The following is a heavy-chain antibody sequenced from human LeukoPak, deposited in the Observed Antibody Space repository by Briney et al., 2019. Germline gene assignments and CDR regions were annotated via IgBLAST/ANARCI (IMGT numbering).Heavy chain of an antibody. J-gene: IGHJ4*02. Sequence: GGSLRLSCAASEFTFSSYAMSWVRQAPGKGLEWVSAISGSGGSTYYADSVKGRFTISRDNSKNTLYLQMNSLRAEDTAVYYCAKAGLRYFDWSEAIDYWGQGTLVTVSS. V-gene: IGHV3-23*01. CDR1: EFTFSSYA. CDR2: ISGSGGST. CDR3: AKAGLRYFDWSEAIDY. D-gene: IGHD3-9*01.